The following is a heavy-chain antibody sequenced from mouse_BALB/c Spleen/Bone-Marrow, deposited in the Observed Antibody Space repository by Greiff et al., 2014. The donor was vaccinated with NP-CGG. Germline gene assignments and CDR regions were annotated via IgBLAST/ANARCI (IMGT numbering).Heavy chain of an antibody. D-gene: IGHD2-4*01. CDR1: GYSITSDYA. CDR3: ARDDYGV. Sequence: VQLKESGPGLVKPSQSLSLTCTVTGYSITSDYAWNWIRQFPGNKLEWMGYISYSGSTSYNPSLKSRISITRDTSKNQFFLQLNSMTTEDTATYYCARDDYGVWGAGTTVTVSS. J-gene: IGHJ1*01. CDR2: ISYSGST. V-gene: IGHV3-2*02.